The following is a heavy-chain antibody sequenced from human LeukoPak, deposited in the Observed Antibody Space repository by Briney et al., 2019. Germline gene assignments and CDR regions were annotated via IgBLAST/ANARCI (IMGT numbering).Heavy chain of an antibody. V-gene: IGHV1-2*02. D-gene: IGHD2-15*01. CDR3: ARDPRCSGGSCYTYWFDP. CDR2: INPNSGGT. Sequence: ASVKVSCKASGYTFTGYYMHWVRQAPGQGLEWMGWINPNSGGTNYAQKFQGRVTMTRDTSISTAYMELSRLRSDDTAVYYCARDPRCSGGSCYTYWFDPWGQGTLVTVSS. CDR1: GYTFTGYY. J-gene: IGHJ5*02.